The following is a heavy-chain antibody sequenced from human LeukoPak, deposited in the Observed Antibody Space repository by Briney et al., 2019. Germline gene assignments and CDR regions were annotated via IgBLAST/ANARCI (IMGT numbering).Heavy chain of an antibody. CDR1: GYTFTNYG. Sequence: EASVKVSCKASGYTFTNYGISWGRQATGQGLEWMGWISAYNGNTNYAQKLQGRVTMTTDTSTSTAYMELRSLRSDDTAVYYCARVGPYDYGDYDLFLPYWGQGTLVTVSS. V-gene: IGHV1-18*01. J-gene: IGHJ4*02. CDR3: ARVGPYDYGDYDLFLPY. CDR2: ISAYNGNT. D-gene: IGHD4-17*01.